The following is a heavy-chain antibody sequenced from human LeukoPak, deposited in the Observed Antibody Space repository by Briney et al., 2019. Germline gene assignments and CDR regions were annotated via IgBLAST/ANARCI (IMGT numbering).Heavy chain of an antibody. D-gene: IGHD3-22*01. CDR2: IYYSGNT. V-gene: IGHV4-39*01. CDR3: ARNSDYYDYSPQSV. Sequence: PSETLSLTCTVSGVSISSSNSYWGWIRQPPGKGLEWIGSIYYSGNTYYNASLKSQVSISIDTSKNQFSLRLTSVTAADTAVYYCARNSDYYDYSPQSVWGQGTLVTVS. CDR1: GVSISSSNSY. J-gene: IGHJ4*02.